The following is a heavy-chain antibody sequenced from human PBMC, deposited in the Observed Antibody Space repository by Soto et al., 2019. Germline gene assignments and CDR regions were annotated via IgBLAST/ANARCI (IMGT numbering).Heavy chain of an antibody. CDR1: GGTFSSYA. Sequence: QVQLVQSGAEVKKPGSSVKVSCKASGGTFSSYAISWVRQAPGQGLEWMGGIIPIFGTANYAQKFQGRVTITDDESTSTAYMELSSLRSEDTAVYYCASPTAVAGNDYYYYYGMDVWGQGTTVTVSS. D-gene: IGHD6-19*01. CDR2: IIPIFGTA. V-gene: IGHV1-69*01. CDR3: ASPTAVAGNDYYYYYGMDV. J-gene: IGHJ6*02.